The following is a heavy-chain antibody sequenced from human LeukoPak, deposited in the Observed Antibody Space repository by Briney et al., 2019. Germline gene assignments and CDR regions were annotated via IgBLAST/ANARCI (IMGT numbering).Heavy chain of an antibody. J-gene: IGHJ5*02. D-gene: IGHD6-13*01. Sequence: GASVKVSCKASGYTFTSYGISWVRQAPGQGLEWMGWISAYNGNTNYAQKLQGRVTMTTDTSTSTAYMELRSLRSDDTAVYYCARDRIRIAAASILNWFDPWGQGTLVTVSS. V-gene: IGHV1-18*01. CDR2: ISAYNGNT. CDR3: ARDRIRIAAASILNWFDP. CDR1: GYTFTSYG.